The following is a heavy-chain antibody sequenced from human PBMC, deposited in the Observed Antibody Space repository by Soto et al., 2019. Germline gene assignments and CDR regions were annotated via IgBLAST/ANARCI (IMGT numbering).Heavy chain of an antibody. CDR3: AKTIGPEHLTGTTRVNLFES. J-gene: IGHJ5*01. V-gene: IGHV3-23*01. CDR1: WGPFLSHV. Sequence: GGPLRLPGPSAWGPFLSHVVSWLGPAPGGDLEWVSAITGSGRSTYFTDSVEGRFAISRDNSKSTLFLQMNGLRAEDTAVYYCAKTIGPEHLTGTTRVNLFESWGQGTLVTVSS. D-gene: IGHD1-7*01. CDR2: ITGSGRST.